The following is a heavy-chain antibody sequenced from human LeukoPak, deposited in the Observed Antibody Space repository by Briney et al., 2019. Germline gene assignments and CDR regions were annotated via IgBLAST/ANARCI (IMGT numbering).Heavy chain of an antibody. J-gene: IGHJ4*02. CDR2: IRYDGSNK. CDR3: AKYRSVITSFGIDY. Sequence: GGSLRLSCAASGFSFDDHGMDWVRQAPGKGLEWEAFIRYDGSNKYYADSVKGRFTISRDNSKNTLYLQMNSLRAEDAVVYYCAKYRSVITSFGIDYWGQGTLVTVSS. CDR1: GFSFDDHG. V-gene: IGHV3-30*02. D-gene: IGHD3-3*01.